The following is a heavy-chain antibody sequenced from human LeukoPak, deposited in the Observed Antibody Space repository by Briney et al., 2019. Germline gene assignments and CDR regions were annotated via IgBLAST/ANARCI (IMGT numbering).Heavy chain of an antibody. V-gene: IGHV4-59*01. CDR1: GGSISSYY. D-gene: IGHD1-1*01. CDR3: ARGEVLNHYYYMDV. Sequence: SETLSLTCTVSGGSISSYYWHWIRQPPGRGLEWIGYIYYSGSTNYNPSLKRRVTISVDTSKNQVSLKLSSVTAADTAVYYCARGEVLNHYYYMDVWGKGTTVTVSS. CDR2: IYYSGST. J-gene: IGHJ6*03.